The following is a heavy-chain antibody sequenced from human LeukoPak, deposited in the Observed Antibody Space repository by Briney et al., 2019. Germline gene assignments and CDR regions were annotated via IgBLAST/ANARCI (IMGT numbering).Heavy chain of an antibody. Sequence: PSETLSLTCTVSGGSISSSSYYWGWIRQPPGKGLEWIGSIYYSGSTYYNPSLKSRVTISVDTSKNQFSLKLSSVTAADTAVYYCARAAGAIWRRGWFDPWGQGTLVTVSS. D-gene: IGHD4/OR15-4a*01. V-gene: IGHV4-39*01. CDR3: ARAAGAIWRRGWFDP. J-gene: IGHJ5*02. CDR1: GGSISSSSYY. CDR2: IYYSGST.